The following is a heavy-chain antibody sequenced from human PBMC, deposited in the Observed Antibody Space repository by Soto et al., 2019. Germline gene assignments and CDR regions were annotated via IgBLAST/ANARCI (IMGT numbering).Heavy chain of an antibody. Sequence: PSETLSLTCTVSGGSISSFYWTWIRQPPGKGLEWIGHIYYTGTTNYSPSLKSRATISVDTSKAQFSLNLRSVTAADTAVYYCGRSGIYSSDEYYFDRWGQGTLVTVSS. CDR2: IYYTGTT. V-gene: IGHV4-59*01. D-gene: IGHD5-12*01. CDR3: GRSGIYSSDEYYFDR. CDR1: GGSISSFY. J-gene: IGHJ4*02.